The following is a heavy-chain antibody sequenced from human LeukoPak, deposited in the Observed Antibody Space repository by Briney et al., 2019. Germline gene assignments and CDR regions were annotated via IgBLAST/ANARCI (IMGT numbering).Heavy chain of an antibody. J-gene: IGHJ4*02. Sequence: GESLKISCKGSGYSFSSYWIAWVRQMPGKGLEWMGVIYPRDSRTTYSPSFQDQVTISADKSISTANLQWTSLKASDTAMYYCARHLSDITSSPNYWGPGTLVTVSS. D-gene: IGHD2-2*01. CDR3: ARHLSDITSSPNY. V-gene: IGHV5-51*01. CDR2: IYPRDSRT. CDR1: GYSFSSYW.